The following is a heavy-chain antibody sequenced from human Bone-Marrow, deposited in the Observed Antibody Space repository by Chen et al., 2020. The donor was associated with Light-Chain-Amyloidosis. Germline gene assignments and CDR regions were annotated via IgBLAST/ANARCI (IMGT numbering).Heavy chain of an antibody. CDR2: IYYTGST. D-gene: IGHD6-13*01. Sequence: QVQLQESGPGLVKPSGTLSLTCTVAGASVSSDYHYWTWIRQPPGDRLVWIGYIYYTGSTKYNPSLESRIAISIDTSKNQFSLKVNSVTAADTAVYYCVRRDVRWHIDFWGQGALVTVSS. J-gene: IGHJ4*02. CDR1: GASVSSDYHY. V-gene: IGHV4-61*01. CDR3: VRRDVRWHIDF.